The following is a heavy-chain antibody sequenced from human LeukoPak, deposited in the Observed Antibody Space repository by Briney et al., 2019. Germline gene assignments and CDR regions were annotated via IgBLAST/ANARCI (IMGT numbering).Heavy chain of an antibody. V-gene: IGHV4-39*07. D-gene: IGHD6-19*01. Sequence: PSETLSLTCTVSGDSVNSSNYYWGWVRQPPGKGLEWIGTIYSSGSTHYNPSLTSRVTMSVGTSKKQFSLKLTSVTPADTAVYYCARGGWYLEWGQGTLVTVSS. J-gene: IGHJ4*02. CDR3: ARGGWYLE. CDR2: IYSSGST. CDR1: GDSVNSSNYY.